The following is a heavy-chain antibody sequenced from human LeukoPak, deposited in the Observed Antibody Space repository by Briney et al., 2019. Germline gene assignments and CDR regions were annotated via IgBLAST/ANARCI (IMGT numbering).Heavy chain of an antibody. J-gene: IGHJ6*03. CDR2: IYTSGST. Sequence: SETLSLTCTVSGGSISSGSYYWSWIRQPAGKGLEWIGRIYTSGSTNYNPSLKSRVTISVDTSKNQFSLKLSSVTAADTAVYYCARVVTIFGVVTSYYYMDVWGKGTTVTVSS. D-gene: IGHD3-3*01. CDR3: ARVVTIFGVVTSYYYMDV. CDR1: GGSISSGSYY. V-gene: IGHV4-61*02.